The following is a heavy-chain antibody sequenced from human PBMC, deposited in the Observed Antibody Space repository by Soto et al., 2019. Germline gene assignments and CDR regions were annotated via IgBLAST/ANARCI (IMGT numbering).Heavy chain of an antibody. V-gene: IGHV4-30-4*01. J-gene: IGHJ5*02. D-gene: IGHD6-6*01. CDR1: GGSISSGDYY. CDR3: ARERPDGARLDP. Sequence: QVQLQESGPGLVKPSQTLSLTCTVSGGSISSGDYYWSWIRQPPGKGLEWIGYIYHSGSTYYNPSLKSRFTISVATSKNQFSLKLSSVTAADTAVYYCARERPDGARLDPWGQGTLVTVSS. CDR2: IYHSGST.